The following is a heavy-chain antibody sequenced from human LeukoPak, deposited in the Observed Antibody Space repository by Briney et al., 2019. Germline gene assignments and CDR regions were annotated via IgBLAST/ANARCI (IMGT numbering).Heavy chain of an antibody. CDR2: ISGSGGST. Sequence: GGSLRLSCAASGFTFSSYAMNWVRQAPGKGLEWVSVISGSGGSTYYADSVKGRFTISRDNSKNTLYLQMNSLRVEDTAVYYCAKARGRYCSGGSCFDYDYWGQGTLVTVSS. V-gene: IGHV3-23*01. D-gene: IGHD2-15*01. J-gene: IGHJ4*02. CDR3: AKARGRYCSGGSCFDYDY. CDR1: GFTFSSYA.